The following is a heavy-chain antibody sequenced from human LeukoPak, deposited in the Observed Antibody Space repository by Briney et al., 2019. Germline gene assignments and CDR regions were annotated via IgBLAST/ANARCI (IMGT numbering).Heavy chain of an antibody. Sequence: GGSLRLSCAASGFTFSSYAMHWVRQAPGKGLKWVAVISYDGSNKYYADSVKGRFTISRDNSKNTLYLQMNSLRAEDTAVYYCARDFESYYYGYFDSWGQGTLVTVSS. CDR1: GFTFSSYA. CDR3: ARDFESYYYGYFDS. D-gene: IGHD3-10*01. CDR2: ISYDGSNK. J-gene: IGHJ4*02. V-gene: IGHV3-30-3*01.